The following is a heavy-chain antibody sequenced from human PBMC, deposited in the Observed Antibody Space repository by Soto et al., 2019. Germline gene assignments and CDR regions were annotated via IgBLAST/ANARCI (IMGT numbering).Heavy chain of an antibody. Sequence: GSLRLSCAASGFTFSSYAMSWVRQAPGKGLEWVSAISGSGGSTYYADSVKGRFTISRDNSKNTLYLQMNSLRAEDTAVYYCAKDYDSSGWYNYYFDYWGQGTLVTVSS. J-gene: IGHJ4*02. CDR3: AKDYDSSGWYNYYFDY. CDR1: GFTFSSYA. V-gene: IGHV3-23*01. D-gene: IGHD6-19*01. CDR2: ISGSGGST.